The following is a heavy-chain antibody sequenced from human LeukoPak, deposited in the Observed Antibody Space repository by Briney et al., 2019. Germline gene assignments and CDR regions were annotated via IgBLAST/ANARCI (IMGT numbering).Heavy chain of an antibody. D-gene: IGHD3-22*01. Sequence: GGSLRLSCAASGFTFSTYAVNWVRQAPGKGLEWVSAITGSGGATYYADSVKGRFTISRDNSKNTLYLQMSSLRAEDTAVYYCASTYYDSSGYERDYWGQGTLVTVSS. CDR3: ASTYYDSSGYERDY. V-gene: IGHV3-23*01. J-gene: IGHJ4*02. CDR1: GFTFSTYA. CDR2: ITGSGGAT.